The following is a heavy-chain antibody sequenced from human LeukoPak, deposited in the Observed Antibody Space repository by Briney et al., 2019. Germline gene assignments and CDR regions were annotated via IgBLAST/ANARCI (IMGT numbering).Heavy chain of an antibody. J-gene: IGHJ2*01. Sequence: GGSLRLSCAASGFSFSTYAMHWVGQAPGKGLEWVAVISYDETNKYYADSVQGRFTISRDNSKNTLYLQMNSLRAEDTALYYCARRWYFDLWGRGTLVTVSS. CDR1: GFSFSTYA. CDR3: ARRWYFDL. V-gene: IGHV3-30*04. CDR2: ISYDETNK.